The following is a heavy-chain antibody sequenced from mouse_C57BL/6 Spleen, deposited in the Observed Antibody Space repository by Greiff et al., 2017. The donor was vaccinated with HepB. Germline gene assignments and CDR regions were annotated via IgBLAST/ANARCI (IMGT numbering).Heavy chain of an antibody. J-gene: IGHJ2*01. CDR3: AIAPGGYFDY. CDR1: GYAFTNYL. Sequence: QVQLQQSGAELVRPGTSVKVSCKASGYAFTNYLIEWVKQRPGQGLEWIGVINPGSGGTNYNEKFKGKATLTADKSSSTAYMQLSSLTSEDYAVYFCAIAPGGYFDYWGQGTTLTVSS. D-gene: IGHD6-1*01. V-gene: IGHV1-54*01. CDR2: INPGSGGT.